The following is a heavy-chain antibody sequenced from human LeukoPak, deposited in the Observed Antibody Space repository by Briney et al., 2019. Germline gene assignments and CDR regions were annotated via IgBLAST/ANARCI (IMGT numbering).Heavy chain of an antibody. CDR3: ARASIVATKPGM. CDR1: GGSISSGSYY. Sequence: SETLSLACTVSGGSISSGSYYWSWIRQPAGKGLEWIGRIYTSGSTNYNPSLKSRVTISVDTSKNQFSLKLSSVTAADTAVYYCARASIVATKPGMWGQGTLVTVSS. V-gene: IGHV4-61*02. D-gene: IGHD5-12*01. J-gene: IGHJ4*02. CDR2: IYTSGST.